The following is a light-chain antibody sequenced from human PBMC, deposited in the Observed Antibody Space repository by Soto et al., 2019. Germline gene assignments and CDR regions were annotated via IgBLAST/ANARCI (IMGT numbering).Light chain of an antibody. J-gene: IGLJ2*01. CDR2: DVT. V-gene: IGLV2-14*03. CDR1: STDVGGYNY. CDR3: SSYTRDKTVL. Sequence: QSALTQPASVSGSPGRSITISCTGSSTDVGGYNYVSWHQQHPGKAPKLMIFDVTKRPSGVSNRFSGSKSGDTASLTISGLQAEDEADYYCSSYTRDKTVLFGGGTKVTVL.